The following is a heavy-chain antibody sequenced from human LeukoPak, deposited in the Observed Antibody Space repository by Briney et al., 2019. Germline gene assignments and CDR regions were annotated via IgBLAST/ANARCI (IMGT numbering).Heavy chain of an antibody. Sequence: GGSLRLSCAASGFTFDDYAMHWVRQAPGKGLEWVSGISWNSGSIGYADSVKGRFTISRDNAKNSLYLQMNSLRAEGTALYYCAKGSSSGWYTKYYFDYWGQGTLVTVSS. CDR3: AKGSSSGWYTKYYFDY. J-gene: IGHJ4*02. D-gene: IGHD6-19*01. CDR2: ISWNSGSI. V-gene: IGHV3-9*01. CDR1: GFTFDDYA.